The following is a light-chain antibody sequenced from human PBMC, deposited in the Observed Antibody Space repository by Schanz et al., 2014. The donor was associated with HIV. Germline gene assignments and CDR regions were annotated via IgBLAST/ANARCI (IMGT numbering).Light chain of an antibody. V-gene: IGLV1-40*01. Sequence: QSVLTQPPSVSGAPGQRVTISCTGSSSNIGAGYDVHWYLHLPGTAPKLLIYGNSNRPSGVPDRFSGSKSGTSASLAISGLRSEDEAQYYCAAWDDRLKGPVFGGGTKLTVL. CDR3: AAWDDRLKGPV. J-gene: IGLJ2*01. CDR1: SSNIGAGYD. CDR2: GNS.